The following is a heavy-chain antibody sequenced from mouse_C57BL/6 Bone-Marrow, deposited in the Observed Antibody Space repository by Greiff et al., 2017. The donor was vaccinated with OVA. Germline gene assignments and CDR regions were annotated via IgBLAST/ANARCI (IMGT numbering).Heavy chain of an antibody. D-gene: IGHD2-4*01. CDR2: IRSKSNNYAT. V-gene: IGHV10-1*01. CDR1: GFSFNTYA. J-gene: IGHJ4*01. Sequence: EVKLMESGGGLVQPKGSLKLSCAASGFSFNTYAMNWVRQAPGKGLEWVARIRSKSNNYATYYADSVKDRFTISRDDSESMLYLQMNNLKTEDTAMYYCVRPAYDYVSMDYWGQGTSVTVSS. CDR3: VRPAYDYVSMDY.